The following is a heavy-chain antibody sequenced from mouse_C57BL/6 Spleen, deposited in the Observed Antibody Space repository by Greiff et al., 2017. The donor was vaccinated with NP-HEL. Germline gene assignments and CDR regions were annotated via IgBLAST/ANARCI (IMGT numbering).Heavy chain of an antibody. CDR1: GYAFTNYL. D-gene: IGHD2-2*01. CDR3: ARGEGYERGFAY. J-gene: IGHJ3*01. V-gene: IGHV1-54*01. CDR2: INPGSGGT. Sequence: QVQLKESGAELVRPGTSVKVSCKASGYAFTNYLIEWVKQRPGQGLEWIGVINPGSGGTNYNEKFKGKATLTADKSSSTAYMQLSSLTSEDSAVYFCARGEGYERGFAYWGQGTLVTVSA.